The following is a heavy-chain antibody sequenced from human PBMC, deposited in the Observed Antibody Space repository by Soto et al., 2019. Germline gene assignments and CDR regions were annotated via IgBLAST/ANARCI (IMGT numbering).Heavy chain of an antibody. CDR1: GYTFTSYY. V-gene: IGHV1-46*01. CDR2: INPSGGST. CDR3: GRAEHYDSSGYYYPFDY. Sequence: ASVKVSCKASGYTFTSYYMHWVRQAPGQGLEWMGIINPSGGSTTYAQKFQGRVTMTRDTSTSTVYMELSSLRSEDTAVYYCGRAEHYDSSGYYYPFDYWGQGTLVTVSS. J-gene: IGHJ4*02. D-gene: IGHD3-22*01.